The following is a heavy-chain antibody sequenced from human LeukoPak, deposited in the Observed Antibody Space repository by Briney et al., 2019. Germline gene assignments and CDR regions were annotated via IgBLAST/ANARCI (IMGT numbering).Heavy chain of an antibody. V-gene: IGHV3-7*03. CDR3: ARGGGLDV. D-gene: IGHD3-16*01. CDR1: GFTFSSYS. J-gene: IGHJ6*02. CDR2: INHNGNVN. Sequence: PGGSLRLSCAASGFTFSSYSMNWVRQAPGKGLEWVASINHNGNVNYYVDSVKGRFTISRDNAKNLLYLQMSNLRAEDTAVYFCARGGGLDVWGQGATVTVSS.